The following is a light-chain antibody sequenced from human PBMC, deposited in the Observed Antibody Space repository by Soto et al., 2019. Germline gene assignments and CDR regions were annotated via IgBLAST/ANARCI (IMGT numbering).Light chain of an antibody. CDR1: QSVRNS. CDR2: GAS. Sequence: EIVLTQSPATLSLSPGERASRSCRASQSVRNSLAWYQQKPGQAPRLLIYGASTRATGIPARFSGSGSGTEFTLTISSLQSEDFAVYYCQQYNNWPPKRTFGQGTKVDIK. CDR3: QQYNNWPPKRT. V-gene: IGKV3-15*01. J-gene: IGKJ1*01.